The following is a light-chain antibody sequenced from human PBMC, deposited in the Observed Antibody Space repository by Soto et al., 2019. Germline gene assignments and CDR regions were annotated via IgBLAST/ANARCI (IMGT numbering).Light chain of an antibody. CDR2: QDS. CDR3: QAWDSSVV. CDR1: KLGDKY. V-gene: IGLV3-1*01. Sequence: SYELTQPPSVSVSPGQTASITCSGDKLGDKYASWYQQKPGQSPVLVFYQDSKRPSGIPERFSGSNSGNTATLTISGTQAMDEADYYCQAWDSSVVFGGGTQLTVL. J-gene: IGLJ2*01.